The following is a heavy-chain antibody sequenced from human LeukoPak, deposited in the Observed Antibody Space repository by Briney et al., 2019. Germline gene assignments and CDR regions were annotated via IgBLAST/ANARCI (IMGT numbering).Heavy chain of an antibody. D-gene: IGHD3-10*02. CDR1: GFTFSSYA. CDR3: AKEGTMSPWAFDI. J-gene: IGHJ3*02. V-gene: IGHV3-30-3*01. Sequence: PGGSLRLSCAASGFTFSSYAMHWVRQAPGKGLEWVAVISYDGSNKYYADSVKGRFTISRDNSKNTLYLQMNSLRVEDTAVYYCAKEGTMSPWAFDIWGQGTMVTVSS. CDR2: ISYDGSNK.